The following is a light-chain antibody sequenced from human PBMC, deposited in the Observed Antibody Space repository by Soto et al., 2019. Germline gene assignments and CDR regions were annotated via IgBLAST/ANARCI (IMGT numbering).Light chain of an antibody. Sequence: DIQMTQSPSSLSASVGDRVTIICHASQDITNYLNWYQQKPGQAPKLLIYDASNLETGVPSRFSGSGSGTHFSFTISSLQPEDIATYYCQQYDNVPFTFGQGTRLEMK. J-gene: IGKJ5*01. V-gene: IGKV1-33*01. CDR2: DAS. CDR1: QDITNY. CDR3: QQYDNVPFT.